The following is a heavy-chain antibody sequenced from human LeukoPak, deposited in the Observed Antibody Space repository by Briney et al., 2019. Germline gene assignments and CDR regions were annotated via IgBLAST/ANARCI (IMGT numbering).Heavy chain of an antibody. Sequence: PGGSLRLSCTASGFTFSTYAMNWFRHTPGKGLEWVSVIVGNGGGINYAESVRGRFTISRDNSKNTLYLQMSSLRLEDTAMYYCAKDRVPDSLYSIDYWGQGALITVSP. CDR3: AKDRVPDSLYSIDY. CDR1: GFTFSTYA. V-gene: IGHV3-23*01. CDR2: IVGNGGGI. D-gene: IGHD5/OR15-5a*01. J-gene: IGHJ4*02.